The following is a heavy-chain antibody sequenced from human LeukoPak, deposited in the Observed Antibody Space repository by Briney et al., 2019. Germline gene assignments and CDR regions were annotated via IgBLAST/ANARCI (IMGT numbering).Heavy chain of an antibody. J-gene: IGHJ4*02. Sequence: SETLSLTCTVSGASLTISSYYWGWIRQPPGKGLEWIGSIYYSGSTYYNPSLKSRVTISVDTSKNQFSLKLSSVTAADTAVYYCARRIQLWSRRAYYFDYWGQGTLVTASS. D-gene: IGHD5-18*01. CDR3: ARRIQLWSRRAYYFDY. CDR2: IYYSGST. CDR1: GASLTISSYY. V-gene: IGHV4-39*01.